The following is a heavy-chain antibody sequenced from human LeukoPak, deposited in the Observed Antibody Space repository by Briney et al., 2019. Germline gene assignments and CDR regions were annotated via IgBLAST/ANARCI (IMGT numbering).Heavy chain of an antibody. CDR1: GGSISSSSYY. CDR2: IYYSGST. Sequence: SETLSLTCTVSGGSISSSSYYWGWIRQPPGEGLEWIGTIYYSGSTYYNPSLKSRVTIFVDTSKNQFSLKVSSVTATDTAMYYCARHKQQLLPFDYWGQGALVTVSS. CDR3: ARHKQQLLPFDY. V-gene: IGHV4-39*01. J-gene: IGHJ4*02. D-gene: IGHD6-13*01.